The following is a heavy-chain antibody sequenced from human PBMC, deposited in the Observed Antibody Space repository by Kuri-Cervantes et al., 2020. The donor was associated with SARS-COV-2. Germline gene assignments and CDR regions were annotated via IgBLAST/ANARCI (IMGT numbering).Heavy chain of an antibody. D-gene: IGHD5-18*01. CDR1: GYTFTGYY. CDR3: ARVLVDTAMGAPPGDY. J-gene: IGHJ4*01. Sequence: SVNVSCKASGYTFTGYYMHWVRQAPGQGLEWMGRINPNSGGTNYAQKFQGRVTMTRDTSISTAYMELSSLRSEDTAVYYCARVLVDTAMGAPPGDYWGQEPWSPSPQ. V-gene: IGHV1-2*06. CDR2: INPNSGGT.